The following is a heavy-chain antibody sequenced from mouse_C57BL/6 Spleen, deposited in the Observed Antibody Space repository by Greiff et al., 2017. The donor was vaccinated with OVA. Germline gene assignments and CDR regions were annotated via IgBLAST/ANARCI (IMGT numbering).Heavy chain of an antibody. CDR1: GFNIQDYY. CDR3: ARGIYYGNSPFAY. Sequence: EVKLMESGAELVKPGASVKLSCTASGFNIQDYYMHWVKQRTEQGLEWIGRIDPEDGETKYAPKFQGKATITADTSSNTAYLQLSSLTSEDTAVYYGARGIYYGNSPFAYWGQGTLVTVSA. V-gene: IGHV14-2*01. CDR2: IDPEDGET. J-gene: IGHJ3*01. D-gene: IGHD2-1*01.